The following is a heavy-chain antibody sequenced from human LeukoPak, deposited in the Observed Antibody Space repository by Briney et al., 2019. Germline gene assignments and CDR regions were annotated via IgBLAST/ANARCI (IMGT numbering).Heavy chain of an antibody. CDR2: INPNSSGT. J-gene: IGHJ5*02. CDR3: ARDRVRGVIIDYNWFDP. V-gene: IGHV1-2*02. D-gene: IGHD3-10*01. CDR1: GYTFTGYY. Sequence: GASVKVSCKASGYTFTGYYMHWVRQAPGQGLEWMGWINPNSSGTNYAQKFQGRVTMTRDTSISTAYMELSRLRSDDTAVYYCARDRVRGVIIDYNWFDPWGQGTLVTVSS.